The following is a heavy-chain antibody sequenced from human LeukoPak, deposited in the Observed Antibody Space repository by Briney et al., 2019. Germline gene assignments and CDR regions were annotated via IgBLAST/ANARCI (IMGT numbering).Heavy chain of an antibody. D-gene: IGHD5-12*01. CDR3: ATDIVATMGVEDY. V-gene: IGHV3-7*01. CDR1: GFTFSNYW. CDR2: IKQDGSEK. Sequence: PGGSLRLSCAAPGFTFSNYWMNWVRQAPGEGLEWVANIKQDGSEKYYVDSVKGRFTISRDNAKSSLYLQMNSLRVEDTAVYYCATDIVATMGVEDYWGQGTLVTVSS. J-gene: IGHJ4*02.